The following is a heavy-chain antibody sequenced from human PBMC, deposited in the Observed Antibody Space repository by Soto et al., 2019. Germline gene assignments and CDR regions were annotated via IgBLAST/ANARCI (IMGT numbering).Heavy chain of an antibody. CDR1: GFTFDGYA. D-gene: IGHD3-22*01. Sequence: GGSLRLSCAASGFTFDGYAMHWVRQAPGKGLEWVSGISWNSGSIGYADSVKGRFTISRDNAKNSLYLQMNSLRAEDTALYYCAKPSFVYYDRWDAFDIWGQGTMVTVSS. J-gene: IGHJ3*02. V-gene: IGHV3-9*01. CDR2: ISWNSGSI. CDR3: AKPSFVYYDRWDAFDI.